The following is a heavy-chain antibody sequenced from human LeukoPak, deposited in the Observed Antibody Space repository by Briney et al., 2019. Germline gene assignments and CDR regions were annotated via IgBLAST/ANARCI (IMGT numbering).Heavy chain of an antibody. J-gene: IGHJ4*02. CDR3: ARGPHERSGYPDD. CDR1: GYTFNTYG. D-gene: IGHD3-22*01. CDR2: IRPYNGNT. V-gene: IGHV1-18*01. Sequence: ASVKVSCKPFGYTFNTYGITWVRQAPGQGLEWMGWIRPYNGNTNYAQKFQDRLTLTTDTSTSTAYMELRSLRPDDTAVYYCARGPHERSGYPDDWGRGTLVTVSS.